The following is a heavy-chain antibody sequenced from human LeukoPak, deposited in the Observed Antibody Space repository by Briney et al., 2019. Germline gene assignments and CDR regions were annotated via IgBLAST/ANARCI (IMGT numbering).Heavy chain of an antibody. CDR2: IIPILGIA. Sequence: SVKVSCKASGYTFTSYAISWVRQAPGQGLEWMGRIIPILGIANSAQKFQGRVTITADKSTSTAYMELSSLRSEDTAVYYCARARIDPKNWFDPWGQGTLVTVSS. CDR3: ARARIDPKNWFDP. V-gene: IGHV1-69*04. CDR1: GYTFTSYA. J-gene: IGHJ5*02.